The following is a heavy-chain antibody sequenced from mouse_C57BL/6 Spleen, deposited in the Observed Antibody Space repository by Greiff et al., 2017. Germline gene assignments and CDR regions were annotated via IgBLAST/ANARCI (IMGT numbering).Heavy chain of an antibody. V-gene: IGHV5-16*01. CDR2: INYDGSST. J-gene: IGHJ1*03. CDR3: AKADYGGYFDV. Sequence: EVKLVESEGGLVQPGSSMKLSCTASGFTFSDYYMAWVRQVPEKGLEWVANINYDGSSTYYLDSLKSRFIISRDNAKNILYLQMSSLKSEDTATYYCAKADYGGYFDVWGTGTTVTVSS. CDR1: GFTFSDYY. D-gene: IGHD1-1*01.